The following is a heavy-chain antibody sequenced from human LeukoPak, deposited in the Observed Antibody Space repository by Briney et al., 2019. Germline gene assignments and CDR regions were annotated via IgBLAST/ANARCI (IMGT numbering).Heavy chain of an antibody. CDR2: IYYSGST. CDR1: GGSISSSSYY. J-gene: IGHJ4*02. CDR3: ARHGQWLRTLDY. V-gene: IGHV4-39*01. Sequence: SETLSLTCTVSGGSISSSSYYWGWIRQPPGKGLEWIGSIYYSGSTYYNPSLKSRVTISVDTSKNQFSLKLSSVTAADTAVYYCARHGQWLRTLDYWGQGTLVTVSS. D-gene: IGHD6-19*01.